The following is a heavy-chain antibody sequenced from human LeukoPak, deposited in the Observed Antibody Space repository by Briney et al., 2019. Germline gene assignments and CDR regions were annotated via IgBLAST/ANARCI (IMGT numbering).Heavy chain of an antibody. D-gene: IGHD1-26*01. Sequence: PLETLSLTCTISSGSIGSFYWSWIRQPPGKGLEWIGYINFSENIKSNSALESRVTISMDTSKNQFSPKLNSVTAADTAVYYCTRGGSADPFEHWGQGTLVTVSS. CDR1: SGSIGSFY. CDR2: INFSENI. CDR3: TRGGSADPFEH. V-gene: IGHV4-59*08. J-gene: IGHJ4*02.